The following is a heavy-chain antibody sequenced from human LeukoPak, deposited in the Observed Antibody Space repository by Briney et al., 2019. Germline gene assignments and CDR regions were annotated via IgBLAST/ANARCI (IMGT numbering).Heavy chain of an antibody. CDR1: GIIITSYW. D-gene: IGHD3-3*01. CDR2: ISSSGSTI. CDR3: ARPHYDFQY. J-gene: IGHJ4*02. V-gene: IGHV3-11*01. Sequence: GGSLRLSCAASGIIITSYWMSWIRQAPGKGLEWVSYISSSGSTIYYADSVKGRFTISRDNAKNSLYLQMNSLRAEDTAVYCCARPHYDFQYWGQGTLVTVSS.